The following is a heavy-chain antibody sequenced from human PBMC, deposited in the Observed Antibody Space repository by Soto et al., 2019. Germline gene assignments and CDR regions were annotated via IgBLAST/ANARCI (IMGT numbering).Heavy chain of an antibody. CDR1: VGTVSSYA. Sequence: ASVKVCCKVYVGTVSSYAISWVRQAPGQGLEWMGGIIPIFGTANYAQKFQGRVTITADESTSTAYMELSSLRSEDTAVYYCARWGGYCSSTSCYYYYYYGMDVWGQGTTVTVSS. D-gene: IGHD2-2*01. CDR3: ARWGGYCSSTSCYYYYYYGMDV. CDR2: IIPIFGTA. J-gene: IGHJ6*02. V-gene: IGHV1-69*13.